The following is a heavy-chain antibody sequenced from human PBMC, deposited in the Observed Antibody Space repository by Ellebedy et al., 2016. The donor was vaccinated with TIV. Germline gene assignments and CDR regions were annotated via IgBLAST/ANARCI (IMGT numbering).Heavy chain of an antibody. Sequence: GESLKISCAASGFTFSSYGMHWVRQAPGKGLEWVAFIRYDGSNKYYADSVKGRFTISRDNSKNPLYLQMNSLRAEDTAVYYCAKDRLRFLDYWGQGTLVTVSS. CDR3: AKDRLRFLDY. V-gene: IGHV3-30*02. CDR2: IRYDGSNK. D-gene: IGHD4-17*01. J-gene: IGHJ4*02. CDR1: GFTFSSYG.